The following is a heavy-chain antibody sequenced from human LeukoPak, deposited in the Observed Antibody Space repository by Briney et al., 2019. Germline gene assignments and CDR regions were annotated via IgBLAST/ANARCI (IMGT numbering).Heavy chain of an antibody. D-gene: IGHD2-15*01. V-gene: IGHV1-24*01. J-gene: IGHJ5*02. CDR2: FDPEDGET. CDR1: GYTLTELS. CDR3: ATATEYCSGGSCYLRWFDP. Sequence: ASVKVSCKVSGYTLTELSMHWVRQAPGKGLEWMGGFDPEDGETIYAQKFQGRVTMTEDTSTDTVYMELSSLKSEDTAVYYCATATEYCSGGSCYLRWFDPWGQGTLVTVSS.